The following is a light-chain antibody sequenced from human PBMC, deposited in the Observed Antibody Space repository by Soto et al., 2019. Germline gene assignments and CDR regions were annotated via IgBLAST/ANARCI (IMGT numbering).Light chain of an antibody. CDR2: DAS. Sequence: EIVLTQSPATLSLSPVERATLSCRASQSISSYLAWYQQKPGQAPSLLIYDASSRATGIPARFSGSGSGTDFTLTISSLEPEDFAVYYCQQYNNWPLTFGGGTKVDI. CDR1: QSISSY. CDR3: QQYNNWPLT. V-gene: IGKV3-11*01. J-gene: IGKJ4*01.